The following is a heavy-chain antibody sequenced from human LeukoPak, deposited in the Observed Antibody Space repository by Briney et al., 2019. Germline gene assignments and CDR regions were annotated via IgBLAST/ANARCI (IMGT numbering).Heavy chain of an antibody. V-gene: IGHV3-7*01. J-gene: IGHJ4*02. CDR2: IKQDGSAK. Sequence: GGSLRLSCAASGFTFSAYWMSWVRQAPGKGLEWVANIKQDGSAKYYADSVKGRFTISRDNSKNTLYLQMNSLRSEDTAVYSCAKESLGSGSSYGSYFDCWGQGTLVTVSS. CDR1: GFTFSAYW. CDR3: AKESLGSGSSYGSYFDC. D-gene: IGHD1-26*01.